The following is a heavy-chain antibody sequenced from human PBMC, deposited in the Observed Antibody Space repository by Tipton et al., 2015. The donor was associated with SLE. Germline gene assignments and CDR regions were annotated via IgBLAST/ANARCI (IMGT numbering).Heavy chain of an antibody. D-gene: IGHD1-14*01. V-gene: IGHV3-33*01. Sequence: LTCTVSGDSFSSGSSSWNWVRQAPGKGLEWVAVIWYDGSNKYYADSVKGRFTISRDNSKNTLYLQMNSLRAEDTAVYYCARRALTWAYYYYMDVWGKGTTVTVSS. CDR2: IWYDGSNK. CDR3: ARRALTWAYYYYMDV. J-gene: IGHJ6*03. CDR1: GDSFSSGSSS.